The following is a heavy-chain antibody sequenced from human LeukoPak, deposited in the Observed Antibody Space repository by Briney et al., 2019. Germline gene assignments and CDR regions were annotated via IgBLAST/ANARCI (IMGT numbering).Heavy chain of an antibody. CDR2: ISWNSGSI. CDR1: GFTFDDYA. Sequence: GGSLRLSCAASGFTFDDYAMHWVRQAPGKGLEWVSGISWNSGSIGYADSVKGRFTISRDNAKNSLYLQTNSLRAEDTALYYCAKDGAAGTGYYYYYGMDVWGQGTTVTVSS. J-gene: IGHJ6*02. CDR3: AKDGAAGTGYYYYYGMDV. V-gene: IGHV3-9*01. D-gene: IGHD6-13*01.